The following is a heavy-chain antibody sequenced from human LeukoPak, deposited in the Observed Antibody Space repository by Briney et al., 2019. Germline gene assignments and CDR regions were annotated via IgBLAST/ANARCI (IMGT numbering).Heavy chain of an antibody. CDR3: ARVPY. V-gene: IGHV4-39*01. CDR2: IHYSGVT. D-gene: IGHD2-2*01. Sequence: SETLSLTCTVSGDSMNRGSYFWGWIRQPPGKGLEWIGGIHYSGVTYYNPSLKSRVTTSKDTSKSQFSLKLTSVTAADTAVYYCARVPYWGQGTLVTVSS. J-gene: IGHJ4*02. CDR1: GDSMNRGSYF.